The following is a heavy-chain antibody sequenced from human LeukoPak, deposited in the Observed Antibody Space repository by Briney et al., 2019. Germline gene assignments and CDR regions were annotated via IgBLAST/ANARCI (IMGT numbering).Heavy chain of an antibody. Sequence: SGPTLVNPTQTLTLTYTFSGFSLSTSGVAVGWIRQPPGKALEWLALNYWNDDKRYSPSLKSRLTITKATSKYRVVLTMTNMDPVDTATYYCALRLYDSSGYYSFAFWRQGTLVTVSS. D-gene: IGHD3-22*01. V-gene: IGHV2-5*01. CDR3: ALRLYDSSGYYSFAF. CDR1: GFSLSTSGVA. CDR2: NYWNDDK. J-gene: IGHJ4*02.